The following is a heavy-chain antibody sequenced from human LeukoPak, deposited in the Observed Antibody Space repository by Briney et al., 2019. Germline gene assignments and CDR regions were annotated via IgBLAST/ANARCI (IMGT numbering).Heavy chain of an antibody. D-gene: IGHD6-19*01. Sequence: ASVKVSCKASGYPFTGYYLHWVRQAPGQGLEWMGWINPNSGFTNYAQKFQGRVTMTRDTSISTAYMELSRLRSDDTAVYYCARGGSSGWYYFDFWGQGILVTVSS. CDR2: INPNSGFT. CDR1: GYPFTGYY. CDR3: ARGGSSGWYYFDF. V-gene: IGHV1-2*02. J-gene: IGHJ4*02.